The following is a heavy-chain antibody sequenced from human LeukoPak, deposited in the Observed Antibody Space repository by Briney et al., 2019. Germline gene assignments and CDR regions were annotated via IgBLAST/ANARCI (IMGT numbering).Heavy chain of an antibody. CDR3: AKQKPYSSSWLYFDY. D-gene: IGHD6-13*01. CDR1: GFTFNNYA. J-gene: IGHJ4*02. CDR2: TAGSGISK. Sequence: GGSLRLSCVASGFTFNNYAMSWVRQAPGRGLEWASSTAGSGISKYYADSVKGRFTISRDNSKNTLYLQMNSLRAEDTAVYYCAKQKPYSSSWLYFDYWGQGTLVTVSS. V-gene: IGHV3-23*01.